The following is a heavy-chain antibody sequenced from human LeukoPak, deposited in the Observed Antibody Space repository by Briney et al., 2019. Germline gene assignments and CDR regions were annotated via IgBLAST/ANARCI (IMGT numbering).Heavy chain of an antibody. V-gene: IGHV3-15*01. CDR3: TTFTWALRDY. Sequence: PGGSLRLSCAASGFTLSNAWMSWVRQAPRKGLEWVGRIKSKVDGGTTDYAAPVKGRFTISRDESKNTLYLQMNRLKTEDTAVYYCTTFTWALRDYWGQGTLVTVSP. D-gene: IGHD1-26*01. CDR2: IKSKVDGGTT. J-gene: IGHJ4*02. CDR1: GFTLSNAW.